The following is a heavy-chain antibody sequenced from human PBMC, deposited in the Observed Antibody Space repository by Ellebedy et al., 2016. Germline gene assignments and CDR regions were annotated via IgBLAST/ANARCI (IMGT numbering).Heavy chain of an antibody. J-gene: IGHJ4*02. V-gene: IGHV3-48*04. D-gene: IGHD5/OR15-5a*01. CDR1: GFTSKYYN. CDR3: VRGLEGVQIYDRVDC. CDR2: ISGSSNII. Sequence: GESPKISCAASGFTSKYYNMNWVRQAPGKGLEWVSYISGSSNIIYYTDSVKGRFTISRDNAMDALYLQMNSLRAEDTAVYYCVRGLEGVQIYDRVDCWGQGTLVTVSS.